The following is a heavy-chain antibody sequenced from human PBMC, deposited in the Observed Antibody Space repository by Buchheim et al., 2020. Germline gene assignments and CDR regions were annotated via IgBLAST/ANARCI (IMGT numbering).Heavy chain of an antibody. CDR1: GGSISSGGYY. D-gene: IGHD3-22*01. V-gene: IGHV4-31*03. CDR3: ARQARYYYDSSGYGFNYYYGMDV. J-gene: IGHJ6*02. CDR2: INYSGTT. Sequence: QVQLQESGPGLVKPSQTLSLTCTVSGGSISSGGYYWSWIRQHPGKGLEWIGYINYSGTTYYHPSLKSRVTITVDTSKTQFSLKLSSVTAADTAVYYCARQARYYYDSSGYGFNYYYGMDVWGQGTT.